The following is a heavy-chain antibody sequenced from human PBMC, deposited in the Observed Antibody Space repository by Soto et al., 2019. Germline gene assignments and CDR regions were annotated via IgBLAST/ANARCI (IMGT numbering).Heavy chain of an antibody. V-gene: IGHV3-33*01. Sequence: GGSLRLSCAASGFTFSSYGMHWVRQAPGKGLEWVAVIWYDGSNKYYADSVKGRFTISRDNSKNTLYLQMNSLRAEDTAVYYCARGPTIFGVVKPNYYYMDVWGKGTTVTVSS. CDR2: IWYDGSNK. D-gene: IGHD3-3*01. J-gene: IGHJ6*03. CDR3: ARGPTIFGVVKPNYYYMDV. CDR1: GFTFSSYG.